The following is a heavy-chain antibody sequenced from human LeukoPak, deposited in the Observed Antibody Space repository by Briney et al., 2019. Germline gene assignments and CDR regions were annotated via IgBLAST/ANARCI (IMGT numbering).Heavy chain of an antibody. V-gene: IGHV3-23*01. CDR3: AKDRVDGGFSSGPIGY. J-gene: IGHJ4*02. Sequence: GGSLRLSCAASGFTFSRTAMSWVRQAPGKGLEWVSVTSGSGGTTYYADSVKGRFTISRDNSKNTLYLQMKSLRAEDTAVYYCAKDRVDGGFSSGPIGYWGQGTLVTVSS. CDR1: GFTFSRTA. D-gene: IGHD3-22*01. CDR2: TSGSGGTT.